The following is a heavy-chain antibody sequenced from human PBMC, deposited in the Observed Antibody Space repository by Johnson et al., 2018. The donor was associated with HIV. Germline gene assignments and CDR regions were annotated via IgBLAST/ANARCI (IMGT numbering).Heavy chain of an antibody. J-gene: IGHJ3*02. D-gene: IGHD3-16*01. CDR2: ISYDGRKK. Sequence: QVQLVESGGGVVQPGRSLRLTCAASGFTFSRYSMHWVRQAPGKGLQWVAHISYDGRKKYYTESLRGRFTISRDNSNNTRYLQMNTLITEDTAVYYCAREGRGSPDGFDIWGQGTMVTVSS. CDR3: AREGRGSPDGFDI. CDR1: GFTFSRYS. V-gene: IGHV3-30*04.